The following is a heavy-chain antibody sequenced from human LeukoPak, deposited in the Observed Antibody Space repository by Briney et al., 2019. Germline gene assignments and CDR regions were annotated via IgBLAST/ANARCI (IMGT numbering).Heavy chain of an antibody. V-gene: IGHV4-39*07. CDR1: GGSISSRSYY. CDR3: ARVPAPYAYDTSGYDS. D-gene: IGHD3-22*01. CDR2: IYNSEST. J-gene: IGHJ4*02. Sequence: SETLSLTCTVSGGSISSRSYYWGWIRQPPGKGLEWIGSIYNSESTYYNPSLKSRVTISVDTSKNQLSLKLSSVTAADTAVYYCARVPAPYAYDTSGYDSWGQGTLVTVSS.